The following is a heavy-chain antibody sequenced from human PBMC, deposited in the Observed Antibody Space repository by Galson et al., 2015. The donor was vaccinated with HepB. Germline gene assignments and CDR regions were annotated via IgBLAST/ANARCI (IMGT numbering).Heavy chain of an antibody. CDR3: ARPDYDSSGYYYALDI. D-gene: IGHD3-22*01. CDR2: IDPSNSYT. Sequence: AEVKKPGESLRISCKGSGYSFTSYWISWVRQMPGKGLEWMGRIDPSNSYTNYSPSFQGHVTISADKSISTAYLQWSSLKASDTAMYYCARPDYDSSGYYYALDIWGQGTMVTVSS. V-gene: IGHV5-10-1*01. J-gene: IGHJ3*02. CDR1: GYSFTSYW.